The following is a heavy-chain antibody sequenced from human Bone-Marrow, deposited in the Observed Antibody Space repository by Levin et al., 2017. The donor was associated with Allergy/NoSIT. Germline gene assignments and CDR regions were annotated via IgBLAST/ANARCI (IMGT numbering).Heavy chain of an antibody. CDR2: IFYSGGT. J-gene: IGHJ4*02. CDR1: GGSLGSGPYY. CDR3: ARDYGGNLDF. Sequence: SETLSLTCNVSGGSLGSGPYYWTWIRQHPGTGLEWLGYIFYSGGTYYNPSLKSRVSISIDTSTNQFSVKVSSVTAADTAVYYCARDYGGNLDFWGQGKLVTVSS. V-gene: IGHV4-31*03. D-gene: IGHD4-23*01.